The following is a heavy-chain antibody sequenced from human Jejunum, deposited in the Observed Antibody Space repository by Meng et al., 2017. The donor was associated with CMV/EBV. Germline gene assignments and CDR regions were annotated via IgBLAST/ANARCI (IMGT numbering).Heavy chain of an antibody. Sequence: SLTCRVSGGSLICINWCNCVRHTSGGRLEWIGVTFHSGATNLNPSLKRRVTTSTDTAKNQFSLKLTSVTAADPALYFCGDPPAGYWGQGVLVTVSS. J-gene: IGHJ4*02. CDR2: TFHSGAT. D-gene: IGHD6-25*01. CDR3: GDPPAGY. V-gene: IGHV4-4*01. CDR1: GGSLICINW.